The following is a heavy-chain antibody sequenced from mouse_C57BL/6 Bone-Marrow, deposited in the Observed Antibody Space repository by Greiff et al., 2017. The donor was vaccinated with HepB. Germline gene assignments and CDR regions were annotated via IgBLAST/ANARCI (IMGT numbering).Heavy chain of an antibody. CDR2: IRLKSDNYAT. J-gene: IGHJ2*01. CDR3: TGGVVASYFDY. D-gene: IGHD1-1*01. V-gene: IGHV6-3*01. CDR1: GFTFSNYW. Sequence: EVHLVESGGGLVQPGGSIKLSCVASGFTFSNYWMNWVRQSPEKGLEWVAQIRLKSDNYATHYAESVKGRFTISRDDSKSSVYLQMNNLRAEDTGIYYCTGGVVASYFDYWGQGTTLTVSS.